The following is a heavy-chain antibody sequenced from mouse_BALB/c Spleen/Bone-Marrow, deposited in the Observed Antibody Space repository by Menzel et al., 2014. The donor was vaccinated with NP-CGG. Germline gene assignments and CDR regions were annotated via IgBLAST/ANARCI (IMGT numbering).Heavy chain of an antibody. CDR1: GSTFSDYY. CDR3: ARHPYGNYGWFAY. D-gene: IGHD2-10*02. J-gene: IGHJ3*01. CDR2: ISNGGVNT. Sequence: EVQVVESGGGLVQPGGSLKLSCATSGSTFSDYYMYWVRQTPEKRLEWVAFISNGGVNTYYPDTVKGRFTISRDNAKNTLYLQMSRLKSEDTAMYYCARHPYGNYGWFAYWGQGTLVTVSA. V-gene: IGHV5-12*02.